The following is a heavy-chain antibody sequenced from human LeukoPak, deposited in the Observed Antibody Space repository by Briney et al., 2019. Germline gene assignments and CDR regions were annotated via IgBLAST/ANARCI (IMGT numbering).Heavy chain of an antibody. Sequence: GGSLRLSCAASGFTFSSYGMHWVRQAPGKGLEWVAVISFDASNKYYADSVKGRFTISRDNSKNTLYLQMNSLRAEDTAVYYCAKGGVIRSDAFDIWGQGTMVTVSS. CDR3: AKGGVIRSDAFDI. D-gene: IGHD3-10*01. CDR1: GFTFSSYG. V-gene: IGHV3-30*18. CDR2: ISFDASNK. J-gene: IGHJ3*02.